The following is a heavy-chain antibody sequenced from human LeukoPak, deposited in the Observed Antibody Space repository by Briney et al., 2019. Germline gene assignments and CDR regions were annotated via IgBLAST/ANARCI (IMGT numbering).Heavy chain of an antibody. D-gene: IGHD6-19*01. Sequence: GGSLRLSCAASGFTFTNYEINWVRQAPGKGLEWVAFIRYDGSNKYYADSVKGRFTISRDNSKNTLYLQMNSLRAEDTAVYYCAKDVKQWRYFDYWGQGTLVTVSS. CDR2: IRYDGSNK. CDR1: GFTFTNYE. CDR3: AKDVKQWRYFDY. J-gene: IGHJ4*02. V-gene: IGHV3-30*02.